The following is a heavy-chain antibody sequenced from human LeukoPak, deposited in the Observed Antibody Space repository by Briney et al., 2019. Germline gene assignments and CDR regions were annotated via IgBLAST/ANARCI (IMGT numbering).Heavy chain of an antibody. CDR1: GYNYRDYY. CDR3: ARVYRLYVSTQPAGYDI. V-gene: IGHV1-2*02. Sequence: ASVKVSCKASGYNYRDYYIHWVRHAPGQGLEWVGWINPQSGGTRYAPRFQGRVTMSSDTSINTAYMELRRLTSNDTAVFYCARVYRLYVSTQPAGYDIWGQGTGVTVSS. J-gene: IGHJ3*02. CDR2: INPQSGGT. D-gene: IGHD3-10*02.